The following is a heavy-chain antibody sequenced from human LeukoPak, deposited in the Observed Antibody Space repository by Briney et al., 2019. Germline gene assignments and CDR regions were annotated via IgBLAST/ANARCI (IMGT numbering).Heavy chain of an antibody. V-gene: IGHV3-74*01. CDR2: IRGDGSSP. J-gene: IGHJ5*02. D-gene: IGHD3-3*01. CDR1: GFTFSSSW. CDR3: ASSFFGEKNP. Sequence: GGSLRRSGAAAGFTFSSSWRHWVRQAPGKGLVWVSRIRGDGSSPSYADSVKGRFTISRDNAKNKLYLQMNGLRAEDTAVYYCASSFFGEKNPWGQGTLVTVSS.